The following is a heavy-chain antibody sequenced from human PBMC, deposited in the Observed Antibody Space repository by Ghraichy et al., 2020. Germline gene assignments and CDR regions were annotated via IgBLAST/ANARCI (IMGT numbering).Heavy chain of an antibody. D-gene: IGHD6-13*01. CDR3: ARVSQQLDTYYWYFDL. V-gene: IGHV1-69*04. CDR2: IIPILGIA. CDR1: GGTFSSYA. Sequence: SVKVSCKASGGTFSSYAISWVRQAPGQGLEWMGRIIPILGIANYAQKFQGRVTITADKSTSTAYMELSSLRSEDAAVYYCARVSQQLDTYYWYFDLWGRGTLVTVSS. J-gene: IGHJ2*01.